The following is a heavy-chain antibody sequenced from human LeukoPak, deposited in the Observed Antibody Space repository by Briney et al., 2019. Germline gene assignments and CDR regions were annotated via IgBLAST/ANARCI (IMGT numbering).Heavy chain of an antibody. CDR2: IYNTGSA. CDR1: GGSISSGTHY. J-gene: IGHJ6*02. D-gene: IGHD2-2*01. CDR3: ASTPCASPSCYSYYYSGLDV. Sequence: SETLSLTCAVSGGSISSGTHYWNWIRQHRGQGLEWIGHIYNTGSAYYNPSLMSRVSISIDTSENQFSLKLSSVTAADTAVYYCASTPCASPSCYSYYYSGLDVWGQGTTVIVSS. V-gene: IGHV4-31*11.